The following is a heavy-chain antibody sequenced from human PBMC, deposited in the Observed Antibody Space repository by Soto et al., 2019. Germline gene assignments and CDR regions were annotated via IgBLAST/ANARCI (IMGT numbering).Heavy chain of an antibody. V-gene: IGHV4-34*01. D-gene: IGHD6-13*01. Sequence: ASETLSLTCAVYGGSFSGYYWSWIRQPPGKGLEWIGEINHSGSTNYNPSLKSRVTISVDTSKNQFSLKLSSVTAADTAVYYCATLLAAAGTDYFDYWGQGTLVTVSS. CDR2: INHSGST. CDR3: ATLLAAAGTDYFDY. J-gene: IGHJ4*02. CDR1: GGSFSGYY.